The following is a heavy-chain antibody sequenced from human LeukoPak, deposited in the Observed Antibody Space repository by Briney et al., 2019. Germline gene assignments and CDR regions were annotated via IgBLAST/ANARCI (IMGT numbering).Heavy chain of an antibody. V-gene: IGHV1-18*01. Sequence: ASVKVSCKASGHTFTSYGISWVRQAPGQGLEWMGWISAYNGNTNYAQKLQGRVTMTTDTSTSTAYMELRSLRSEDTAVYYCARGPQFGDSSGYYYYWGQGTLVTVSS. D-gene: IGHD3-22*01. CDR1: GHTFTSYG. CDR3: ARGPQFGDSSGYYYY. J-gene: IGHJ4*02. CDR2: ISAYNGNT.